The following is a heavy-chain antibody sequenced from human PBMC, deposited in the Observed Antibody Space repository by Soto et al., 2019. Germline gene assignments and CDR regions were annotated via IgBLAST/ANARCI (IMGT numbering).Heavy chain of an antibody. J-gene: IGHJ4*02. D-gene: IGHD2-21*01. Sequence: GGSLRLSCADSGLTFSRYWVSWVRQAPGKGLEWVASIKQDGSERYYVDSVKGRFTISRDNAKNSQYLQMNSLRAEDTAVYYCASVIPLGYWGQGTLVTVSS. CDR1: GLTFSRYW. CDR2: IKQDGSER. CDR3: ASVIPLGY. V-gene: IGHV3-7*02.